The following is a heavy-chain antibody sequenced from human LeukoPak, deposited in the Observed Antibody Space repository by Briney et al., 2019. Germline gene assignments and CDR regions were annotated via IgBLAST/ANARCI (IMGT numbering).Heavy chain of an antibody. CDR2: TYYTSRWSN. V-gene: IGHV6-1*01. Sequence: SQTLSLTCALSGDSLFTSGVAWNCITQSPSRGLEWLGRTYYTSRWSNEYAVSLKSRITVNADTSKNQFSLQLNSVTPEDTALYYCARGRYSGFDIWGQGTTVTVSS. D-gene: IGHD1-26*01. J-gene: IGHJ3*02. CDR3: ARGRYSGFDI. CDR1: GDSLFTSGVA.